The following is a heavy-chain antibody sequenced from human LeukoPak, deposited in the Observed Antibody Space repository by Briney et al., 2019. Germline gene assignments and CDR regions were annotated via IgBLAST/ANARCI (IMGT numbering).Heavy chain of an antibody. CDR1: GFAFSTYT. CDR2: IGGSGGGT. V-gene: IGHV3-23*01. Sequence: GGSLGLSCAASGFAFSTYTMNWVRQAPGKGLEWVSAIGGSGGGTRYVDSVKGRFTISRDNSKNTLYLQMNGLRDDDTAVYYCAKGARLNYYYLDVWGKGTTVTVSS. J-gene: IGHJ6*03. CDR3: AKGARLNYYYLDV.